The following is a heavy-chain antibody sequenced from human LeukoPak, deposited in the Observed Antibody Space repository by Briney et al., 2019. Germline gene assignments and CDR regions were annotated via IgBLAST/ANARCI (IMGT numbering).Heavy chain of an antibody. J-gene: IGHJ4*02. CDR2: IKKDGSEK. CDR1: GFSGSAYS. V-gene: IGHV3-7*01. D-gene: IGHD2-21*02. CDR3: ARGFQSGDSPV. Sequence: GESLRLSCVPSGFSGSAYSLSWVRQAPGKGLERVAKIKKDGSEKDYVDSVKGRFTISRDDAKGSLYLQLNSLRVEDTAVYYCARGFQSGDSPVWGQGTLVTVSS.